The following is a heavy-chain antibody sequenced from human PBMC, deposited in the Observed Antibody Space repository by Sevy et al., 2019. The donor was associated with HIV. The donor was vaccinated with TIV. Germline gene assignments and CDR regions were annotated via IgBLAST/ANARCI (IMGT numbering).Heavy chain of an antibody. Sequence: GGSLRLSCAASGFIFSSYDMNWVRQAPGKGLQWVSSISLSNTSMYYVDSVKGRFSISRDNARNSLSLQMNSVRAEDTAVYYCARSGYNYRGIDYWGQGTLVTVSS. CDR1: GFIFSSYD. V-gene: IGHV3-21*01. CDR3: ARSGYNYRGIDY. D-gene: IGHD5-12*01. CDR2: ISLSNTSM. J-gene: IGHJ4*02.